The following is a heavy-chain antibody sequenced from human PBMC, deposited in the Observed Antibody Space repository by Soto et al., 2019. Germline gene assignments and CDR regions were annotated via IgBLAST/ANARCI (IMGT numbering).Heavy chain of an antibody. CDR1: GYTFTSYY. CDR2: INPSGGST. D-gene: IGHD2-2*01. Sequence: SVKVSCKASGYTFTSYYMHWVRQAPGQGLEWMGIINPSGGSTSYAQKFQGRVTMTRDTSTSTVYMELSSLRSEDTAVYYCAGGYCSSTSCSKGWAFDIWGQGTMVTVSS. J-gene: IGHJ3*02. V-gene: IGHV1-46*03. CDR3: AGGYCSSTSCSKGWAFDI.